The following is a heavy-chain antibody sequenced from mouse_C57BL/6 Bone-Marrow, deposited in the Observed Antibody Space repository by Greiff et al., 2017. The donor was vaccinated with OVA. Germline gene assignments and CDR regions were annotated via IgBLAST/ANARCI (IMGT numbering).Heavy chain of an antibody. V-gene: IGHV3-6*01. Sequence: VQLKQSGPGLVKPSQSLSLTCSVTGYSITSGYYWNWIRQFPGNKLEWMGYISYDGSNNYNPSLKNRISITRDTSKNQFFLKLNSVTTEDTATYYCASGTYGSSPCYFDVWGTGTTVTVSS. CDR2: ISYDGSN. CDR1: GYSITSGYY. CDR3: ASGTYGSSPCYFDV. J-gene: IGHJ1*03. D-gene: IGHD1-1*01.